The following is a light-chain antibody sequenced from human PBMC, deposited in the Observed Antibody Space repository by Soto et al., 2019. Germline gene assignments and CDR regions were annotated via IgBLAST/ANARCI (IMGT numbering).Light chain of an antibody. V-gene: IGKV3-11*01. CDR1: QNIYRS. CDR2: DAS. Sequence: EIVLTQSPVTLSLSPGERATLSCRASQNIYRSFAWYQQKPGQAPRLLIYDASKRATSIPARFSGSGSGTDFTLTISSLEPEDFAVYFCQHRHNWPLTFGGGTKVEIK. CDR3: QHRHNWPLT. J-gene: IGKJ4*01.